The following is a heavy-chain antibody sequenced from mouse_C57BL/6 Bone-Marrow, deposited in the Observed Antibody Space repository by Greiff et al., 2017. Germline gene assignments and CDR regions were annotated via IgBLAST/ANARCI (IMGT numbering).Heavy chain of an antibody. CDR2: IYPGSGST. V-gene: IGHV1-55*01. J-gene: IGHJ2*01. CDR3: ANDGYYAYNFDY. Sequence: QVHVKQPGAELVKPGASVKMSCKASGYTFTSYWITWVKQRPGQGLEWIGDIYPGSGSTNYNEKFKSKATLTVDPSSSTAYMQLSSLTSEDSAVYYCANDGYYAYNFDYWGQGTTLTVSS. CDR1: GYTFTSYW. D-gene: IGHD2-3*01.